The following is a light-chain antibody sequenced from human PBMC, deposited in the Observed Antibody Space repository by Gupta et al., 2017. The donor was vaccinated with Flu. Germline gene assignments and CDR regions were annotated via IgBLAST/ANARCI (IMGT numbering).Light chain of an antibody. CDR3: CSYADSYTFYV. Sequence: QSALTQPRSVSGSPGPSVTISCTGTTNSYVSWYQQHPARAPKHLTYNVNARPSGVPDRCSGAKSGNTASLTISGLQADDEADYYCCSYADSYTFYVFGTGTKVTVL. J-gene: IGLJ1*01. V-gene: IGLV2-11*01. CDR2: NVN. CDR1: TNSY.